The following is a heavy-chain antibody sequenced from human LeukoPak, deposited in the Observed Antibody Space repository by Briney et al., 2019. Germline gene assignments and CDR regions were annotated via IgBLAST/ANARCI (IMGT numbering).Heavy chain of an antibody. CDR3: AKATPNDYSLN. CDR1: GFTFSIYA. V-gene: IGHV3-23*01. J-gene: IGHJ4*02. Sequence: PGGSLRLSCAASGFTFSIYAMSWVRQAPGKGLQWVSSITSSGDGTYYADSVKGRFTISRDNSKNTLYLQMNSLRAEDTAVYYCAKATPNDYSLNWGQGTLVTVSS. CDR2: ITSSGDGT. D-gene: IGHD4-11*01.